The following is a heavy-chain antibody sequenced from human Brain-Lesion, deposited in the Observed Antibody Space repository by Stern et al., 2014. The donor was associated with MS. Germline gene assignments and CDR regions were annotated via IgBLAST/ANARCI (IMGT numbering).Heavy chain of an antibody. Sequence: QVQLQESGPGLVKPSGTLSLTCAVSGASISNTQWWTWVRQSPGKGLGWIGEIYQSGSANYNPSLGGRFTISVDRPKNIFSLKLNSVTAADTAVYYCARDPRRGGLSGYYHGMDVWGQGTTVTVSS. CDR3: ARDPRRGGLSGYYHGMDV. CDR2: IYQSGSA. V-gene: IGHV4-4*02. CDR1: GASISNTQW. D-gene: IGHD3-10*01. J-gene: IGHJ6*02.